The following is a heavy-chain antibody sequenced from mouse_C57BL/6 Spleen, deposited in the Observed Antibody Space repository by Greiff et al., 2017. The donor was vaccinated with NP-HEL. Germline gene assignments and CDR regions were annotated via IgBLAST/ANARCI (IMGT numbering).Heavy chain of an antibody. CDR3: ARPLYGNQYYYAMDY. CDR1: GYTFTDHT. Sequence: VQGVESDAELVKPGASVKISCKVSGYTFTDHTIHWMKQRPEQGLEWIGYIYPRDGSTKYNEKFKGKATLTADKSSSTAYMQLNSLTSEDSAVYFCARPLYGNQYYYAMDYWGQGTSVTVSS. CDR2: IYPRDGST. V-gene: IGHV1-78*01. D-gene: IGHD2-1*01. J-gene: IGHJ4*01.